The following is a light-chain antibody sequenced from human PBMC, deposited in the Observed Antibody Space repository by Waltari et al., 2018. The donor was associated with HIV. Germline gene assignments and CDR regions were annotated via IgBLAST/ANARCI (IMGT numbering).Light chain of an antibody. V-gene: IGKV3-11*01. CDR1: QSIARS. CDR3: QQRSYWWT. CDR2: DAS. Sequence: EIVLAQSPATLSLSSGGRATLSCRASQSIARSLAWYQHKPGQPPRLLIYDASNRAFRIPARFSGSGSGTDFTLTISSLEPEDFAVYYCQQRSYWWTFGQGTRVEIK. J-gene: IGKJ1*01.